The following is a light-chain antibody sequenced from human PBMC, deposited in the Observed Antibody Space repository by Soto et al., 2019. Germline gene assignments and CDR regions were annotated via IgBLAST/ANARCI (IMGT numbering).Light chain of an antibody. CDR2: AVS. Sequence: AIQMTQSPSSLSASVGDRVTITCRASQAIRNDLGWYQQKPGKAPKLLIYAVSFLQSGVPSTFSGSGSGTDFTLTISSLQPEDFATYYGLQDYNYPYTFGQGTKLYIK. CDR1: QAIRND. J-gene: IGKJ2*01. V-gene: IGKV1-6*01. CDR3: LQDYNYPYT.